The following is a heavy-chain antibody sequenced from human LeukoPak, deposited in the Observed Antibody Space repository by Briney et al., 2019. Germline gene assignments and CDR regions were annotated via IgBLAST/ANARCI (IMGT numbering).Heavy chain of an antibody. V-gene: IGHV4-30-2*01. Sequence: SSETLSLTCTVSGGSISSGGYYWSWIRQPPGKGLEWIGYIYHSGSTYYNPSLKSRVTISVDRSKNQFSLKLSSVTAADTAVYYCARDKGWDTIGISGYWGQGTLVTVSS. CDR3: ARDKGWDTIGISGY. D-gene: IGHD1-14*01. CDR2: IYHSGST. J-gene: IGHJ4*02. CDR1: GGSISSGGYY.